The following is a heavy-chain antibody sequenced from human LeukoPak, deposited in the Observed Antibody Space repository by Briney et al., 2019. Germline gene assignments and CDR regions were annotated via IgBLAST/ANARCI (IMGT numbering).Heavy chain of an antibody. Sequence: GGSLRLSCAASGFTVSSNYMSWVRQAPGKGLEWVSVISGSGGSTYYADSVKGRFTISRDNSKNTLYLQMNSLRAEDTAVYYCAKDFFILRYFDWLSSYFDYWGQGTLVTVSS. CDR3: AKDFFILRYFDWLSSYFDY. CDR1: GFTVSSNY. CDR2: ISGSGGST. D-gene: IGHD3-9*01. J-gene: IGHJ4*02. V-gene: IGHV3-23*01.